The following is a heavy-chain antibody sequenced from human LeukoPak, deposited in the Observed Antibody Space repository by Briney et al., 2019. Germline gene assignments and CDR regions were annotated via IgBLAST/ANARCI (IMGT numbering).Heavy chain of an antibody. CDR1: GYTFTSYY. V-gene: IGHV1-18*04. J-gene: IGHJ6*03. CDR3: ARAGGSCYSCYYYYYMDV. D-gene: IGHD2-15*01. Sequence: ASVKVSCKASGYTFTSYYMHWVRQAPGQGLEWMGWISAYNGNTNYAQKLQGRVTMTTDTSTSTAYMELRSLRSDDTAVYYCARAGGSCYSCYYYYYMDVWGKGTTVTVSS. CDR2: ISAYNGNT.